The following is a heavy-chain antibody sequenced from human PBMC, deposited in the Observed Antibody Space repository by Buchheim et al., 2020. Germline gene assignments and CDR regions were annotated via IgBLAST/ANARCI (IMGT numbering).Heavy chain of an antibody. Sequence: EVQLVESGGGLVQPGGSLRLSCAASRFTLNSFEMTWVRQAPGKGLEWVSYISSSGTSIFYADSVKGRFTISIDNAKNSVFLQMNSLRAEDTAVYYCARYLSQWSFDWWGQGTL. CDR3: ARYLSQWSFDW. CDR1: RFTLNSFE. CDR2: ISSSGTSI. D-gene: IGHD2-15*01. J-gene: IGHJ4*02. V-gene: IGHV3-48*03.